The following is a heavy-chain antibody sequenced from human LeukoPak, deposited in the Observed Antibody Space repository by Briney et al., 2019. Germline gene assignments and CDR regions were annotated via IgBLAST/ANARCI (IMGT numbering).Heavy chain of an antibody. Sequence: KPSETLSLTCTVSGGSISSYYWSWIRQPPGKGLEWIGYIYYSGSTNYNPSLKSRVTISVDTSKNQFSLKLSSVTAADTAVYCCARLWFGITLDYWGQGTLVTVSP. CDR3: ARLWFGITLDY. CDR1: GGSISSYY. CDR2: IYYSGST. V-gene: IGHV4-59*12. J-gene: IGHJ4*02. D-gene: IGHD3-10*01.